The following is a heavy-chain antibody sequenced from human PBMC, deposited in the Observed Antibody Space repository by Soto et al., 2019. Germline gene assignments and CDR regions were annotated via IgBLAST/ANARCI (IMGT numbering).Heavy chain of an antibody. CDR2: ISDDGSYK. Sequence: QVQLVESGGGVVQPGRSLRLSCAASGIAFRNYGMHWFRQAPGRGLEWVAVISDDGSYKNTADSVKGRFTISRDNSKNTLYLQMNSLRAEDTGVYYCAKDRGQVRRYFGDVTDVWGQGTTVTVSS. CDR3: AKDRGQVRRYFGDVTDV. D-gene: IGHD3-9*01. CDR1: GIAFRNYG. V-gene: IGHV3-30*18. J-gene: IGHJ6*02.